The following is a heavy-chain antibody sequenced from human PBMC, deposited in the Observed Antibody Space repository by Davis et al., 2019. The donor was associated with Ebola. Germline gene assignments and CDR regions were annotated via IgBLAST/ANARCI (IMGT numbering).Heavy chain of an antibody. D-gene: IGHD3-10*01. Sequence: AAISGGGGSTYYADSVKGRFTISRDNAKNTLYLQMNSLRAEDTAVYYCARGARGARWGSGSYDYWGQGTLVTVSS. J-gene: IGHJ4*02. CDR3: ARGARGARWGSGSYDY. V-gene: IGHV3-23*01. CDR2: ISGGGGST.